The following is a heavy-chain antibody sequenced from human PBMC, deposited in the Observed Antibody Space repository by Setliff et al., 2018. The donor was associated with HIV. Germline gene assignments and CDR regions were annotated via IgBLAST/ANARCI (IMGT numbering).Heavy chain of an antibody. CDR2: TNNDGSIT. CDR3: VKWICPNS. Sequence: PGGSLRLSCAASGFTLSDHWMHWVRQVPGKGLVWVSRTNNDGSITNYADFVKGRFTMSRDSAKNTLYLQMNSLRVEDTAVYYCVKWICPNSWGQGTLVTVSS. J-gene: IGHJ4*02. V-gene: IGHV3-74*01. D-gene: IGHD5-12*01. CDR1: GFTLSDHW.